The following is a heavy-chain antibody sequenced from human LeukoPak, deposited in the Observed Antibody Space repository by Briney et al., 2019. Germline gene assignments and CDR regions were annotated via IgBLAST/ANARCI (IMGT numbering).Heavy chain of an antibody. J-gene: IGHJ4*02. CDR1: GGSISSSSYY. Sequence: SETLSLTCTASGGSISSSSYYWGWIRQPPGKGLEWIGSIYYSGSTYYNPSLKSRVTISVDTSKNQFSLKLSSVTAADTAVYYCARIILTGYYTDYWGQGTLVTVSS. CDR3: ARIILTGYYTDY. V-gene: IGHV4-39*01. CDR2: IYYSGST. D-gene: IGHD3-9*01.